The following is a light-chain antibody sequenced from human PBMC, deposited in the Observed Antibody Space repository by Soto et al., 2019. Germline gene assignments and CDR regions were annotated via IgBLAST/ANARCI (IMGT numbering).Light chain of an antibody. Sequence: QSALTQPRSVSGSPGQSVAISCTGASSDAGGYNFVSWYQHHPGKAPKVMIYDVSKRPSGVPDRFSGSKSGNTASLTISGLQPEDEADYYCCSYAGTYTWVFGGGTKVTVL. J-gene: IGLJ3*02. CDR3: CSYAGTYTWV. V-gene: IGLV2-11*01. CDR2: DVS. CDR1: SSDAGGYNF.